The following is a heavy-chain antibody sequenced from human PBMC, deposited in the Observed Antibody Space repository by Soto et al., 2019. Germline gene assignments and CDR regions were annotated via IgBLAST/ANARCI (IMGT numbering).Heavy chain of an antibody. D-gene: IGHD2-2*01. J-gene: IGHJ5*02. Sequence: SVKVSCKTSGYTFSNYGITWVRQAPGQPLEWLGWISLYSDGTNYAQKFQGRVSTTTDTSTTTAYMELRSLRSDDTAVYYCARVVPGAEAWFGPWGQGTLVTASS. CDR1: GYTFSNYG. V-gene: IGHV1-18*01. CDR2: ISLYSDGT. CDR3: ARVVPGAEAWFGP.